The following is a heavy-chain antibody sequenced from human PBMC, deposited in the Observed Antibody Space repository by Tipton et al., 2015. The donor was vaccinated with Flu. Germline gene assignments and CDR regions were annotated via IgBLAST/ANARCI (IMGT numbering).Heavy chain of an antibody. CDR2: VSRSGNT. V-gene: IGHV4-38-2*01. CDR3: ARRDYSNYVSDPKSWFDP. J-gene: IGHJ5*02. D-gene: IGHD4-11*01. CDR1: GDSISSDYY. Sequence: LRLSCAVSGDSISSDYYWGWIRQFPGKGLEWIGSVSRSGNTNYNPSLKSRVTISIDTSKNQFSLNMRSVTAADMAVYYCARRDYSNYVSDPKSWFDPWGQGTLVAVSS.